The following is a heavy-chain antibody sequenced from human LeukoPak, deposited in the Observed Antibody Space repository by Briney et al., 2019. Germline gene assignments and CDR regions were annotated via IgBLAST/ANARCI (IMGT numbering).Heavy chain of an antibody. CDR2: MSSDGNAI. CDR1: GFAFTAYL. J-gene: IGHJ4*02. Sequence: GRSLRLSCAASGFAFTAYLIHWVRQPPGKGLEWVAVMSSDGNAIFYADSVRGRFTISRDNSKNTLYLQVNSLRVEDTAVYYCVREGDHYYDHSASFDYWGQGTLVTVSS. D-gene: IGHD3-22*01. V-gene: IGHV3-30-3*01. CDR3: VREGDHYYDHSASFDY.